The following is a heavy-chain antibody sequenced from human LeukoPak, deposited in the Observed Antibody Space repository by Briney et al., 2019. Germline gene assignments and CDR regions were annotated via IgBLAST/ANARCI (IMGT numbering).Heavy chain of an antibody. CDR1: GFTFSTYA. D-gene: IGHD6-13*01. J-gene: IGHJ4*02. Sequence: GGSLRLSCVGSGFTFSTYAMHWVRQAPGKGLEYVSAIGISEGSTFYANSVKGRFTISRDNSKNTVYLQMGSLRAEDMAVYFCARRKDSSFPFDHWGQGTLVTVSS. V-gene: IGHV3-64*01. CDR3: ARRKDSSFPFDH. CDR2: IGISEGST.